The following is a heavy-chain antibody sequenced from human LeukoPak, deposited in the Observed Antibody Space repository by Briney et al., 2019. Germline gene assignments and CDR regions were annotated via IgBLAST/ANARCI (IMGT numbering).Heavy chain of an antibody. CDR1: GYTFTSYY. Sequence: ASVKVSCKASGYTFTSYYMHWVRQAPGQGLEWMGVINPSGGFTSYPQKFQGRVTMTRDTSTNTVYMELSSLRSEDTAVYYCARVNYASAFDIWGQGTLVTVSS. CDR2: INPSGGFT. D-gene: IGHD1-7*01. CDR3: ARVNYASAFDI. J-gene: IGHJ3*02. V-gene: IGHV1-46*01.